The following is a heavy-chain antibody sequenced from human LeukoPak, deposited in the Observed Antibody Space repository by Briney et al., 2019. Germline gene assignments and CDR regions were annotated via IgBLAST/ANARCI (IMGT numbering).Heavy chain of an antibody. Sequence: SETLSLTCTVSGGSISSSSYYWGWIRQPPGKGLEWIGSIYYSGSTYYNPSLKSRVTLSVDTSKNQFSLKLSSVTAADTAVYYCARLRRGIVVVPAVKRGFDYWGQGTLVTVSS. CDR3: ARLRRGIVVVPAVKRGFDY. D-gene: IGHD2-2*01. V-gene: IGHV4-39*07. CDR2: IYYSGST. J-gene: IGHJ4*02. CDR1: GGSISSSSYY.